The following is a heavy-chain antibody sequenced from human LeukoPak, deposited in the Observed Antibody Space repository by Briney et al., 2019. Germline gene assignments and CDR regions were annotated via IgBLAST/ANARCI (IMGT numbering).Heavy chain of an antibody. Sequence: GASVKVSCKASGGTFSSYAISWVRQAPGQGLEWMGWISAYNGNTNYAQKLQGRVTMTTDTSTSTAYMELRSLRSDDTAVYYCARTEMATNPFDYWGQGTLVTVSS. CDR3: ARTEMATNPFDY. CDR1: GGTFSSYA. V-gene: IGHV1-18*01. D-gene: IGHD5-24*01. J-gene: IGHJ4*02. CDR2: ISAYNGNT.